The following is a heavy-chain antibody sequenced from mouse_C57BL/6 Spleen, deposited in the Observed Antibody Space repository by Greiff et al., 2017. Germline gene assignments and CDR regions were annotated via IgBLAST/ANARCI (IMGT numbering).Heavy chain of an antibody. Sequence: QVQLQQPGAELVKPGASVKLSCKASGYTFTSYWMHWVKQRPGQGLEWIGMIHPNSGSTNYNEKFKSKATLTVDKSSSTAYMRLSSLTSEDSAVYYCARGADYAWFAYWGQGTLVTVSA. J-gene: IGHJ3*01. V-gene: IGHV1-64*01. CDR2: IHPNSGST. CDR3: ARGADYAWFAY. CDR1: GYTFTSYW. D-gene: IGHD1-1*02.